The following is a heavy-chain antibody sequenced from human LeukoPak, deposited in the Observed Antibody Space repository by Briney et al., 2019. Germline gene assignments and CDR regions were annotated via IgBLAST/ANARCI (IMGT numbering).Heavy chain of an antibody. CDR2: ISAYNGNT. CDR3: ARGGGRLDIVVVPAAKELDY. V-gene: IGHV1-18*01. CDR1: GYTFTSYG. Sequence: ASVKVSCKASGYTFTSYGISWVRQAPGQGLEWMGWISAYNGNTNYAQKLQGRVTMTTDTSTSTAYMELRSLRSDDTAVYYCARGGGRLDIVVVPAAKELDYWGQGTLVTVSS. D-gene: IGHD2-2*03. J-gene: IGHJ4*02.